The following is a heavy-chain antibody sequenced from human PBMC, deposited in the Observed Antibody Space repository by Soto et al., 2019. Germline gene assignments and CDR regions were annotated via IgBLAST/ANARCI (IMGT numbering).Heavy chain of an antibody. V-gene: IGHV3-21*01. D-gene: IGHD2-2*01. CDR3: ATPYCSSTSCYEVYYYYGMDV. CDR2: ISSSSSYI. Sequence: EVPLVESGGGLVKPGGSLRLSCAASGFTFSSYSMNWVRQAPGKGLEWVSSISSSSSYIYYADSVKGRFTISRDNAKNSLYLQMNSLRAEDTAVYYCATPYCSSTSCYEVYYYYGMDVWGQGTTVTVSS. CDR1: GFTFSSYS. J-gene: IGHJ6*02.